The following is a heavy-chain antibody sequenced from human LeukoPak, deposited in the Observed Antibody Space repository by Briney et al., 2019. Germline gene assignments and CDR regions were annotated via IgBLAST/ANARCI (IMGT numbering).Heavy chain of an antibody. V-gene: IGHV4-39*07. D-gene: IGHD2-2*01. CDR2: IYYSGST. Sequence: KPSETLSLTCTVSGGSISSSSYYWGWIRQPPGKGLEWIGSIYYSGSTYYNPSLKSRVTISVDTSKNQFSLKLSSVTAADTAVYYCARETMVVVPAAMVYYYYVDVWGKGTTVTVSS. CDR3: ARETMVVVPAAMVYYYYVDV. CDR1: GGSISSSSYY. J-gene: IGHJ6*03.